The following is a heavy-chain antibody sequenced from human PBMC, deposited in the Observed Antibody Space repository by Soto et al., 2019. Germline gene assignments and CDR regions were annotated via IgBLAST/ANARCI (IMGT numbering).Heavy chain of an antibody. Sequence: GGSLRLSCVASGFTFSSYAMSWVRQAPGKGLEWVSGISGSGGSAYYADSVKGRFTTSRDSSKDTLYLQMSSLRADDTALYYCAKVPGYCGGGSCYWYVDLWGRGALVTVSS. CDR2: ISGSGGSA. D-gene: IGHD2-21*01. V-gene: IGHV3-23*01. J-gene: IGHJ2*01. CDR3: AKVPGYCGGGSCYWYVDL. CDR1: GFTFSSYA.